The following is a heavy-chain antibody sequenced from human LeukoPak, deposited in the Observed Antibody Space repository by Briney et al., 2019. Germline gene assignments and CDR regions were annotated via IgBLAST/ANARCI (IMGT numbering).Heavy chain of an antibody. J-gene: IGHJ4*02. CDR3: ARHDEEKGFDY. CDR2: IYYSGST. Sequence: SETLSLTCAVSGGSISSYYWSWIRQPPGKGLEWIGYIYYSGSTNYNPSLKSRVTISVDTSKNQFSLNLSSVTAADTAVYYCARHDEEKGFDYWGQGTLVTVSP. V-gene: IGHV4-59*08. CDR1: GGSISSYY.